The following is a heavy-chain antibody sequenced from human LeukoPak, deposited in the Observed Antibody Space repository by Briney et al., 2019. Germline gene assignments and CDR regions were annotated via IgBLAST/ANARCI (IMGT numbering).Heavy chain of an antibody. Sequence: SETLSLTCTVSGGSISYYYWSWIRQPPGKGLEWIGYNYTSGSTNYNPSLKSRVTISIDTSKNQFSLRLTSVTAADTAVYYCARRNDYMDVWGKGTTVTVSS. V-gene: IGHV4-4*09. CDR2: NYTSGST. J-gene: IGHJ6*03. CDR3: ARRNDYMDV. CDR1: GGSISYYY.